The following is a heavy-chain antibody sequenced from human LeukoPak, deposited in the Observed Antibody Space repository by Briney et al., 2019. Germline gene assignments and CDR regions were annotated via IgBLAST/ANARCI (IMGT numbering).Heavy chain of an antibody. CDR1: GFTFSSYE. V-gene: IGHV3-48*03. CDR2: ISSSRSTI. J-gene: IGHJ6*04. CDR3: ARPGDGMDV. Sequence: GGSLRLSCAASGFTFSSYEMNWVRQAPGKGLEWVSYISSSRSTIYYADSVKGRFTISGDNAKNSLYLQMNSLRAEDTAVYYCARPGDGMDVWGKGTTVTVSS.